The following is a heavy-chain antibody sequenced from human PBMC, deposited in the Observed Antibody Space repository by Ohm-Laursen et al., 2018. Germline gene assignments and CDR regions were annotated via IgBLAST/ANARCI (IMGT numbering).Heavy chain of an antibody. V-gene: IGHV3-11*01. Sequence: SLRLSCSASGFTFSHYSMSWIRQAPGKGLEWVSYISSSGSTIYYADSVKGRFTISRDNAKNSLYLQMNSLRAEDTAVYYCARDRYYDFWSGSKVLDYWGQGTLVTVSS. D-gene: IGHD3-3*01. CDR1: GFTFSHYS. CDR2: ISSSGSTI. J-gene: IGHJ4*02. CDR3: ARDRYYDFWSGSKVLDY.